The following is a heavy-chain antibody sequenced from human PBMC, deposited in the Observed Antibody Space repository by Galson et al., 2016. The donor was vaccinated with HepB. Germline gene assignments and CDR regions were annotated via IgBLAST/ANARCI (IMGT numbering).Heavy chain of an antibody. Sequence: SVKVSCKASGGTFSSDVISWVRQAPGQGLEWMRGIVPVFGTGNYAQNFQDRVTITADESTSTVHMEVSSLRADDTAVYYCATEIGPTIHHSHCRMDVWGQGTTVIVSS. CDR2: IVPVFGTG. J-gene: IGHJ6*02. V-gene: IGHV1-69*13. CDR1: GGTFSSDV. D-gene: IGHD5-24*01. CDR3: ATEIGPTIHHSHCRMDV.